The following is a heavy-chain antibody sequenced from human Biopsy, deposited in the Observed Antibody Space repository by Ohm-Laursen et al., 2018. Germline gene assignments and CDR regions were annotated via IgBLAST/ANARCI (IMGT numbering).Heavy chain of an antibody. CDR3: STFHRGVDVFDI. D-gene: IGHD3-10*01. V-gene: IGHV3-7*01. CDR1: GYTFSRYW. J-gene: IGHJ3*02. Sequence: SLRLSCTASGYTFSRYWMTWVRQPPGKGLEWVATIKEDATLKWYADSVRGRFTVSRDNSKSLLYFQMDSLRAEDTAVYYCSTFHRGVDVFDIWSQGTMVTVSS. CDR2: IKEDATLK.